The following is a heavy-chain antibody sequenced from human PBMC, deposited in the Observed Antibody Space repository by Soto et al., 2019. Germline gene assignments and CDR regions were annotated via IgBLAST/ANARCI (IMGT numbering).Heavy chain of an antibody. CDR3: ASLGTGPREAFDI. CDR1: GGTFSSYA. J-gene: IGHJ3*02. D-gene: IGHD2-8*02. V-gene: IGHV1-69*13. CDR2: IIPIFGTA. Sequence: VKVSCKASGGTFSSYAISWVRQAPGQGLEWMGGIIPIFGTANYAQKFQGRVTITADESTSTAYMELSSLRSEDTAVYYCASLGTGPREAFDIWGQGTMVTVSS.